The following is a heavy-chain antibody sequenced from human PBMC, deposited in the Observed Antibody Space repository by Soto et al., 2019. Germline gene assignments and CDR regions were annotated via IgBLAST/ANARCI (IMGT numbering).Heavy chain of an antibody. CDR1: GYTFTSYY. J-gene: IGHJ6*02. V-gene: IGHV1-46*01. Sequence: GASVKVSCKASGYTFTSYYIHWVRQAPGQGLEWMGIINPRGGITTYAQKFQGRLTMTGDTSTSTVYMELSSLTSEDTAMYHCASSPAYGSSWYGIPPDLSHGMDVWGHGTTVTVSS. CDR2: INPRGGIT. D-gene: IGHD6-13*01. CDR3: ASSPAYGSSWYGIPPDLSHGMDV.